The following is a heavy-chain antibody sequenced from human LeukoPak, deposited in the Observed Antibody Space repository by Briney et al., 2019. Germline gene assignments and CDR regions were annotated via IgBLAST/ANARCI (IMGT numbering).Heavy chain of an antibody. V-gene: IGHV3-9*01. CDR3: VKDRKSRDLDSLDI. D-gene: IGHD2-2*03. J-gene: IGHJ3*02. CDR2: IDWDSGKT. CDR1: GFTFDIYA. Sequence: GGSLRLSCAASGFTFDIYAMHWVRQVPGKGLEWVSGIDWDSGKTGYADSVTGRFTVSRDNAKNSLYLQINSLRAEDTALYYCVKDRKSRDLDSLDIWGQGTMVIVSS.